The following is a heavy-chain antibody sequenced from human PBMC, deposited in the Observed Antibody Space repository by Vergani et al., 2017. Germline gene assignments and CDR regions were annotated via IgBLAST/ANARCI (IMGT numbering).Heavy chain of an antibody. Sequence: QVQLQQWGAGLLKPSETLSLTCAVYGGSFSGYYWSWIRQPPGKGLEWIGEINHSGSTNYNPSLKSRVTISVDTSKNQFSLKLSSVTAADTAVYYCARGPPSPDDIVVGATYDAFDIWGQGTMVTVSS. CDR2: INHSGST. CDR3: ARGPPSPDDIVVGATYDAFDI. V-gene: IGHV4-34*01. D-gene: IGHD1-26*01. J-gene: IGHJ3*02. CDR1: GGSFSGYY.